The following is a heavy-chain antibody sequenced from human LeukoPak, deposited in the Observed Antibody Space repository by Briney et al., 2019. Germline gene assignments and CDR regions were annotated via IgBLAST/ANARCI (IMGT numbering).Heavy chain of an antibody. CDR2: ISSSSSYI. D-gene: IGHD1-26*01. J-gene: IGHJ3*02. CDR1: GFTFTSYA. CDR3: ASGRSNAFDI. V-gene: IGHV3-21*01. Sequence: GRSLRLSCAASGFTFTSYAIHWVRQAPGKGLEWVSSISSSSSYIYYADSVKGRFTISRDNAKNSLYLQMNSLRAEDTAVYYCASGRSNAFDIWGQGTMVTVSS.